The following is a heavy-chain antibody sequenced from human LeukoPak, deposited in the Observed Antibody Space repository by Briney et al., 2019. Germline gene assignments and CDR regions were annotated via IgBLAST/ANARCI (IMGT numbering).Heavy chain of an antibody. CDR1: GFTFSSYA. V-gene: IGHV3-23*01. CDR3: ESRGAAAVLG. Sequence: GGSLRLSCAASGFTFSSYAMSWVRQAPGKGLEWVSAISGSGGSTYYADSVKGRFTISRDNSKNTLYLQMNSLGAEDTAVYYCESRGAAAVLGWGQGTLVTVSS. CDR2: ISGSGGST. D-gene: IGHD6-13*01. J-gene: IGHJ4*02.